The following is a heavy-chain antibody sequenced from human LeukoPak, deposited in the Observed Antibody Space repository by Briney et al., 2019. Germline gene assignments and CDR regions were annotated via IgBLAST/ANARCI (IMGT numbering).Heavy chain of an antibody. CDR3: AVYSGSRDYYYYYMDV. V-gene: IGHV1-24*01. CDR2: FDPEDGET. Sequence: ASVKVSCKVSGYTLTELSMHWVRQAPRKGLEWMGGFDPEDGETIYAQKFQGRVTMTEDTSTDTAYMELSSLRSEDTAVYYCAVYSGSRDYYYYYMDVWGKGTTVTVSS. D-gene: IGHD1-26*01. CDR1: GYTLTELS. J-gene: IGHJ6*03.